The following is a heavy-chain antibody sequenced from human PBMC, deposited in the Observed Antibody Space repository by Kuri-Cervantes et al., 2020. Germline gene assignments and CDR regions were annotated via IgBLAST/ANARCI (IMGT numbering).Heavy chain of an antibody. CDR2: IIPIFGTA. CDR1: GYTFTSYG. D-gene: IGHD6-19*01. CDR3: ARATEAVAGTRAPHRYFDY. J-gene: IGHJ4*02. V-gene: IGHV1-69*06. Sequence: SVKVSCKASGYTFTSYGISWVRQAPGQGLEWMGGIIPIFGTANYAQKFQGRVTITADKSTSTAYMELSSLRSEDTAVYYCARATEAVAGTRAPHRYFDYWGQGTLVTVSS.